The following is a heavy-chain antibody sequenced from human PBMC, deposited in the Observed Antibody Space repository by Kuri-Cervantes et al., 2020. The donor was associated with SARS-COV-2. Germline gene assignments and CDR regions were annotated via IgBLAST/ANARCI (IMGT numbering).Heavy chain of an antibody. V-gene: IGHV1-69*06. CDR3: ARDRGSSGWSWVYYYYGMDV. D-gene: IGHD6-19*01. CDR1: GGTFSSYA. CDR2: IIPIFGTA. J-gene: IGHJ6*02. Sequence: SLKVSCKASGGTFSSYAVSWVRQAPGQGLEWTGGIIPIFGTANYAQKFQGRVTITADKSTSTAYMELRSLRSDDTAVYYCARDRGSSGWSWVYYYYGMDVWGQGTTVTVSS.